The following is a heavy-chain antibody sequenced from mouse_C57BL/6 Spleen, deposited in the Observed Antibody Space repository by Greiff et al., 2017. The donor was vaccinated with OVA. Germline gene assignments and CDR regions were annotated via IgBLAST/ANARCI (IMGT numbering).Heavy chain of an antibody. J-gene: IGHJ2*01. CDR2: INPNNGGT. CDR1: GYTFTVYN. CDR3: ARGDYGFDY. D-gene: IGHD2-4*01. V-gene: IGHV1-18*01. Sequence: EVKLMESGPELVKPGASVKIPCKASGYTFTVYNMDWVKQSHGKSLEWIGDINPNNGGTIYNQKFKGKATLTVDKSSSTAYMELRSLTSEDTAVYYCARGDYGFDYWGQGTTLTVSS.